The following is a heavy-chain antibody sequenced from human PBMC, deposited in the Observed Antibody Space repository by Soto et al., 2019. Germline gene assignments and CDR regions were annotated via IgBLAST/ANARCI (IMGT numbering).Heavy chain of an antibody. Sequence: QVQLVESGGGVVQPGRSLRLSCAASGFTFSSYAMHWVRQAPGKGLEWVAVISYDGSNKYYADSVKGRFTISRDNSKNTLYLQMNSLRAEDTAVYYCARLSGSSSGSRYFDLWGRGTLVTVSS. CDR2: ISYDGSNK. CDR3: ARLSGSSSGSRYFDL. J-gene: IGHJ2*01. CDR1: GFTFSSYA. V-gene: IGHV3-30-3*01. D-gene: IGHD6-19*01.